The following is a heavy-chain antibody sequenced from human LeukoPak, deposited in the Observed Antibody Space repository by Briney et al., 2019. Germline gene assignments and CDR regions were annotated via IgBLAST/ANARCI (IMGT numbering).Heavy chain of an antibody. D-gene: IGHD6-13*01. V-gene: IGHV4-38-2*01. CDR2: IYHTGST. CDR1: GGSFSGYY. Sequence: SETLSLTCAVYGGSFSGYYWGWIRQPPGTGLEWIGSIYHTGSTDYNPSLKSRVTVSVDTSKNQFSLKLTSVTAADTAVYYCARAISGSFRTSYYFDYWGQGTLVTVSS. CDR3: ARAISGSFRTSYYFDY. J-gene: IGHJ4*02.